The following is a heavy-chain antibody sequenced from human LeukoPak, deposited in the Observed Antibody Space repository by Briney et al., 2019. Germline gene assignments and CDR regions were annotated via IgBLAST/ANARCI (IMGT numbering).Heavy chain of an antibody. D-gene: IGHD1-26*01. Sequence: SETLSLTCTVSGGSISSGGYYWSWIRQPPGKGLEWIGYIYYSGSTNYNPSLKSRVTISVDTSKNQFSLKLSSVTAADTAVYYCARGSYVGYYYYYMDVWGKGTTVTVSS. V-gene: IGHV4-61*08. CDR3: ARGSYVGYYYYYMDV. CDR1: GGSISSGGYY. CDR2: IYYSGST. J-gene: IGHJ6*03.